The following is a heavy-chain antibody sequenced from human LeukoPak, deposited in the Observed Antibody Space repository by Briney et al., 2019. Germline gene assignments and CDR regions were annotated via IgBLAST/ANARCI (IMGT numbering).Heavy chain of an antibody. CDR1: GFTFSSYS. V-gene: IGHV3-21*04. J-gene: IGHJ3*02. CDR2: ISSSSSYI. CDR3: AKSNGLRAFDI. D-gene: IGHD2-15*01. Sequence: GGSLRLSCAASGFTFSSYSMNWVRQAPGKGLEWVSSISSSSSYIYYADSVKGRFTISRDNAKNSLYLQMNSLRAEDMALYYCAKSNGLRAFDIWGQGTMVTVSS.